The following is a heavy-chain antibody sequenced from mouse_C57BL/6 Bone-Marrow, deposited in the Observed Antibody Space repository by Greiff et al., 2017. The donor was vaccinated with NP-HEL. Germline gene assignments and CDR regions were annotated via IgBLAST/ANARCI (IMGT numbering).Heavy chain of an antibody. V-gene: IGHV2-9-1*01. Sequence: VHLVESGPGLVAPSQSLSITCTVSGFSLTSYSISWVRQPPGKGLEWLGVIWTGGGTNYNSALKSRLSISKDNSKSQVFLKMNSLQTDDTARYYCAREGGFYYHFYYYAMDYWGQGTSVTVSS. D-gene: IGHD1-1*02. J-gene: IGHJ4*01. CDR1: GFSLTSYS. CDR3: AREGGFYYHFYYYAMDY. CDR2: IWTGGGT.